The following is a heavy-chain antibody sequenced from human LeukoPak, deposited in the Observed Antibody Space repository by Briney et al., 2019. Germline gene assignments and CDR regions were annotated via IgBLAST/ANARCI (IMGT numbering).Heavy chain of an antibody. Sequence: GGSLRLSCAASEFTFSSYAMSWVRQAPGKGLEWVSAISGSGGSTYYADSVKGRFTISRDNSKNTLYLQMNSLRAEDTAVYYCAKDRPNYYDSSGHYYRRDGDYWGQGTLVTVSS. CDR1: EFTFSSYA. D-gene: IGHD3-22*01. V-gene: IGHV3-23*01. CDR3: AKDRPNYYDSSGHYYRRDGDY. CDR2: ISGSGGST. J-gene: IGHJ4*02.